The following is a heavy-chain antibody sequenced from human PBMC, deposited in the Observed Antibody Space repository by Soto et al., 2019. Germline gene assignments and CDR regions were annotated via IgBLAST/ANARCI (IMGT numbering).Heavy chain of an antibody. CDR2: IYPGDSDT. Sequence: GESLKISCKGSGYSFTSYWIGWVRQMPGKGLEWMGIIYPGDSDTRYSPSFQGQVTISADKSISTAYLQWSSLKASDTAMYYCARLRIAARGGNWFDPWGQGTLVTVSS. J-gene: IGHJ5*02. CDR3: ARLRIAARGGNWFDP. CDR1: GYSFTSYW. V-gene: IGHV5-51*01. D-gene: IGHD6-6*01.